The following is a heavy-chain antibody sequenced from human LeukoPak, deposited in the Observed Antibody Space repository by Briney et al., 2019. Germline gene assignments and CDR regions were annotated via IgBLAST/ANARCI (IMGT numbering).Heavy chain of an antibody. J-gene: IGHJ4*02. CDR3: AKGISHDVWSGSNSAH. V-gene: IGHV3-9*03. CDR2: ISWNSGRI. CDR1: GFTFDDYA. D-gene: IGHD3-3*01. Sequence: GRSLRLSCAASGFTFDDYAMHWVRQAPGKGLEWVSGISWNSGRIGYADSVKGRFTISRDNAKNSLYLQMNSLRAADMALYYWAKGISHDVWSGSNSAHWGQGTVVTVFS.